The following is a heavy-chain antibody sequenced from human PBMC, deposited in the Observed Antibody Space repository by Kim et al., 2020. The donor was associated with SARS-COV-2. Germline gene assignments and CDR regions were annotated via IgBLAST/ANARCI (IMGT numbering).Heavy chain of an antibody. V-gene: IGHV3-7*01. CDR1: GFTFSSYW. D-gene: IGHD3-10*01. CDR3: ARARGNDY. CDR2: IKDDGSEK. Sequence: GGSLRLSCAASGFTFSSYWMSWVRQAPGKGLEWVANIKDDGSEKNYVDSVKGRFTISRDNAENSLYLQMNSLRADDTAVYYCARARGNDYWGQGTLVTVSS. J-gene: IGHJ4*02.